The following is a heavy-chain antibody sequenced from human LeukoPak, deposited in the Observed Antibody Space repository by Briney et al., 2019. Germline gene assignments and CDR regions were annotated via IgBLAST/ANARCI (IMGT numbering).Heavy chain of an antibody. CDR2: ISAYNGNT. J-gene: IGHJ1*01. CDR1: GYTFTSYG. Sequence: ASVKVSCKASGYTFTSYGISWVRQAPGQGLEWMGWISAYNGNTNYAQKLQGRVTMTTDTSTSTAYMEPSSLRSEDTAVYYCARDSSDIRSLIAHWGQGTLVTVSS. CDR3: ARDSSDIRSLIAH. V-gene: IGHV1-18*01. D-gene: IGHD2-15*01.